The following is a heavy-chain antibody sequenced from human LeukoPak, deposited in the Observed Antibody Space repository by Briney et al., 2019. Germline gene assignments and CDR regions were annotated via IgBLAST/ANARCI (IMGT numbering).Heavy chain of an antibody. CDR2: IHIYRGNT. Sequence: GASVKVSCKASGYSSTNYGISWVRQAPGQGLEWMGWIHIYRGNTNYAQKFQGRVTMTTDTSTSTVYMEVRGLRSDDTAMYYCARVVVFGVSDNEHYFDYWGQGTLVTVS. CDR3: ARVVVFGVSDNEHYFDY. J-gene: IGHJ4*02. V-gene: IGHV1-18*01. CDR1: GYSSTNYG. D-gene: IGHD3-3*01.